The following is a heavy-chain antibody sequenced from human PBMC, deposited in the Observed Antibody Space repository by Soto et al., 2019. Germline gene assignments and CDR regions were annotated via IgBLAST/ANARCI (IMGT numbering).Heavy chain of an antibody. V-gene: IGHV1-18*01. CDR1: GYSFISYG. CDR2: IRTYNGNT. Sequence: ASVKVSCKASGYSFISYGISWVRQAPGQGLEWMGWIRTYNGNTKYAQKLQGRVTKTTGTSTSTMYMELRSLRSDDTAVFYCAREMVRGVGSDYWGQGT. J-gene: IGHJ4*02. D-gene: IGHD3-10*01. CDR3: AREMVRGVGSDY.